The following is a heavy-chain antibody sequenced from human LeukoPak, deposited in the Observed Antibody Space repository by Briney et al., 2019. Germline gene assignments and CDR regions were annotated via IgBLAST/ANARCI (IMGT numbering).Heavy chain of an antibody. CDR2: ISSGGTYE. Sequence: GKSLRLSCAASGFTFSNYAMHWVRLAPGKGLEWVSLISSGGTYEYYADSVKGRFTISRDNSKNTLYLQLNSLRAEDTAVYYCARDSTYYYDSGSSGLHHFDNWGQGTLVTVSS. D-gene: IGHD3-10*01. CDR1: GFTFSNYA. CDR3: ARDSTYYYDSGSSGLHHFDN. J-gene: IGHJ4*02. V-gene: IGHV3-30*01.